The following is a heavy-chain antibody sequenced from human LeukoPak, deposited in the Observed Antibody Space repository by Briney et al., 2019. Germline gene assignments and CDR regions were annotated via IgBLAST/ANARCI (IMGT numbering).Heavy chain of an antibody. Sequence: PSETLSLTCTVSGGSISSYYWSWIRQPPGKGLEWIVYVYHGGSTRYNPSLKSRVTVLGDTSKNQFSLRLTSVTAADTAVYYCARSQYSTGLFDFWGQGTLVTVSS. CDR1: GGSISSYY. J-gene: IGHJ4*02. D-gene: IGHD6-25*01. CDR2: VYHGGST. CDR3: ARSQYSTGLFDF. V-gene: IGHV4-59*01.